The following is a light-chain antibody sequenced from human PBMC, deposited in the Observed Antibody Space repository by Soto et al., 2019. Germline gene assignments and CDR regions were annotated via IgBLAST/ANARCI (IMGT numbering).Light chain of an antibody. CDR2: DVS. CDR3: SSYTSSSTYVV. Sequence: QSALTQPASVSGSPGQSITISCTGTSSDVGSSNLVSWYQQHPGKAPKLMIYDVSNRPSGVSNRFSGSKSGNTASLTISGLQAEDEADYYCSSYTSSSTYVVFGGGTKLTVL. J-gene: IGLJ2*01. V-gene: IGLV2-14*02. CDR1: SSDVGSSNL.